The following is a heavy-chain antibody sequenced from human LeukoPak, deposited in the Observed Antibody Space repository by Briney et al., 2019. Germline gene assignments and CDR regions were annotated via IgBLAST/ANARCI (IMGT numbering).Heavy chain of an antibody. V-gene: IGHV1-18*04. CDR2: ISAYNGNT. Sequence: ASVKVSCKASGYTFTSYGISWVRQAPGQGLEWMGWISAYNGNTNYAQKLQGRVTMTTDTSTSTAYTELRSLRSDDTAVYYCARERSSWSGGYFDYWGQGTLVTVSS. D-gene: IGHD6-6*01. J-gene: IGHJ4*02. CDR1: GYTFTSYG. CDR3: ARERSSWSGGYFDY.